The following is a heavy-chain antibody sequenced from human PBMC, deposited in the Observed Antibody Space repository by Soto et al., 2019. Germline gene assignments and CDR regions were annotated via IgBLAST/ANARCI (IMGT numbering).Heavy chain of an antibody. J-gene: IGHJ4*02. CDR2: ISSSSSYI. CDR1: GFTFSSYS. D-gene: IGHD6-13*01. Sequence: GGSLRLSCAASGFTFSSYSMNWVRQAPGKGLEWVSSISSSSSYIYSADSVKGRFTISRDNAKNSLYLQMNSLRAEDTAVYYCARAEGYSSSCHGDYWGQGTLVTVDS. CDR3: ARAEGYSSSCHGDY. V-gene: IGHV3-21*01.